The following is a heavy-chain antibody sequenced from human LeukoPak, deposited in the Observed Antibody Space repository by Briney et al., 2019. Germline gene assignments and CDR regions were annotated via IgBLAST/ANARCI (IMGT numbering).Heavy chain of an antibody. CDR1: GFTFSSYS. Sequence: GGSLRLSCAASGFTFSSYSMNWVRQAPGKGLEWVSSISSSSSYIYYADSVKGRFTISRDNAKNSLYLQMNSLRAEDTAVYYCAKSKVGTVRQLLAAFDIWGQGTMVTVSS. CDR3: AKSKVGTVRQLLAAFDI. V-gene: IGHV3-21*01. CDR2: ISSSSSYI. J-gene: IGHJ3*02. D-gene: IGHD2-2*01.